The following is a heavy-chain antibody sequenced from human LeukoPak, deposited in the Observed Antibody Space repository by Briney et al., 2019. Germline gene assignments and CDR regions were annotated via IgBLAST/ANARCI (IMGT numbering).Heavy chain of an antibody. J-gene: IGHJ4*02. D-gene: IGHD1-26*01. CDR2: INHSGST. CDR3: AREYPRGRLGY. Sequence: SETLSLTCAVYGGSFSGYYWSWIRQPPGKGLEWIGGINHSGSTNYNPSLKSRVTISVDTSKNQFSLKLSSVTAADTAVYYCAREYPRGRLGYWGQGTLVTVSS. CDR1: GGSFSGYY. V-gene: IGHV4-34*01.